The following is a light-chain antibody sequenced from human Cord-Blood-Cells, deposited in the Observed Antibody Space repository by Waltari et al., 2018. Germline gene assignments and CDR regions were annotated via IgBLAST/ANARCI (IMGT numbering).Light chain of an antibody. CDR3: QKYGSSPFT. CDR2: GAS. J-gene: IGKJ3*01. V-gene: IGKV3-20*01. Sequence: EIVLTQSPGTLSLSPGERATLSCRASQSVSSSYLAWYQQQPGQAPRLLIYGASSRATGIPDRFSGSGSGTDFTLTIRRLEPEDFAVYYCQKYGSSPFTFGPGTKVDIK. CDR1: QSVSSSY.